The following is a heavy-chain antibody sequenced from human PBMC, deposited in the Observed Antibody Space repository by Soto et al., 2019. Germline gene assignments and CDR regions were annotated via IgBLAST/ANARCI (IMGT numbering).Heavy chain of an antibody. V-gene: IGHV4-30-2*01. CDR1: GDSYSISTYS. CDR3: AGMTYTSGRRFDP. Sequence: SETLSLTCNMSGDSYSISTYSWSWIRQPPGKALQWIGFIYQSGVTSYNPSLASRVSISLDRSNNQCSLKLKSVTAADAAVYFCAGMTYTSGRRFDPWGPGTLVTVSS. CDR2: IYQSGVT. D-gene: IGHD6-19*01. J-gene: IGHJ5*02.